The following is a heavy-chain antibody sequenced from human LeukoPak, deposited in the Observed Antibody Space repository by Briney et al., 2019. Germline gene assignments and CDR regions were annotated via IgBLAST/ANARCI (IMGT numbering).Heavy chain of an antibody. D-gene: IGHD3-10*01. CDR2: ISSSSSYI. Sequence: GGSLRLSCAASGFTFSSYSMNWVRQAPGKGLEWVSSISSSSSYIYYADSVKGRFTISRDNAKNSLYLQMNSLRAEDTAVYYCARLPYYYGSGRSYWGQGTLVTVSS. J-gene: IGHJ4*02. V-gene: IGHV3-21*01. CDR1: GFTFSSYS. CDR3: ARLPYYYGSGRSY.